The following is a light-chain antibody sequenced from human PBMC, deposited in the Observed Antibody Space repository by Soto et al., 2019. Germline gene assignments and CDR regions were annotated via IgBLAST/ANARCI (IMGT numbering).Light chain of an antibody. J-gene: IGKJ1*01. CDR3: QQHNNWPPWT. Sequence: EIVMTQSPATLSVSPGERATLSCRASQSVSSKLAWYQQKPGQAPRLLIYGASTRATGIPGRFSGSGSGTEFTLTISSLQSEDFAVYYCQQHNNWPPWTFGQGTKVDIK. CDR2: GAS. V-gene: IGKV3-15*01. CDR1: QSVSSK.